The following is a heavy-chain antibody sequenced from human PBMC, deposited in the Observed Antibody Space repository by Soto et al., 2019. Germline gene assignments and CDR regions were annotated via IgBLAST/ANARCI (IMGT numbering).Heavy chain of an antibody. D-gene: IGHD3-22*01. Sequence: GGSLRLSCTASGFTFGDYAMSWFRQAPGKGLEWVGFIRSKAYGGTTEYAASVKGRFTISRDDSKSTAYLQMDSLKTEDTAVYYCTRDRKVLKYYYDSSGYYVDYWGQGTLVTVSS. V-gene: IGHV3-49*03. CDR3: TRDRKVLKYYYDSSGYYVDY. CDR1: GFTFGDYA. CDR2: IRSKAYGGTT. J-gene: IGHJ4*02.